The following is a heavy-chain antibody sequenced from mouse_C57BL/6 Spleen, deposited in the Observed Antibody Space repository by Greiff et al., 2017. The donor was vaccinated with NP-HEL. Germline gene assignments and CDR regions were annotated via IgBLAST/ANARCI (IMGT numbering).Heavy chain of an antibody. CDR3: AREHYGSEGY. Sequence: EVQLQESGPELVKPGASVKISCKASGYTFTDYYMNWVKQSHGKSLEWIGDINPNNGGTSYNQKFKGKATLTVDKSSSTAYMELRSLTSEDSAVYYCAREHYGSEGYWGQGTTLTVSS. D-gene: IGHD1-1*01. V-gene: IGHV1-26*01. J-gene: IGHJ2*01. CDR2: INPNNGGT. CDR1: GYTFTDYY.